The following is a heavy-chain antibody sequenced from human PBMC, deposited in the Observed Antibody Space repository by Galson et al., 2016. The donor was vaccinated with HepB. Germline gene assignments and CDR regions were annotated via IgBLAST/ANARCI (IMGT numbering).Heavy chain of an antibody. CDR2: ISYDGSNK. J-gene: IGHJ4*02. V-gene: IGHV3-30*04. CDR1: GFTFSSYA. Sequence: SLRLSCAASGFTFSSYAMHWVRQAPGKGLEWVAVISYDGSNKSYADSVKGRFTISRDNSKNTLHLQMNSLRAEDTAVYYCARDSSGWYVIFDYWGQGTLVTVSS. D-gene: IGHD6-19*01. CDR3: ARDSSGWYVIFDY.